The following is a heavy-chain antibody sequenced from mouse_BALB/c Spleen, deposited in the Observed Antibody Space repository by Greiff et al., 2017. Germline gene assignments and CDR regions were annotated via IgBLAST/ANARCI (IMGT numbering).Heavy chain of an antibody. J-gene: IGHJ1*01. V-gene: IGHV1-18*01. CDR2: INPYNGGT. Sequence: VQLQQSGPELVKPGASLKISCQASGYSFTGYTMNWVKQSHGKNLEWIGLINPYNGGTSYNQKFKGKSTLTVDKSSSTAYMELLSLTSVDSAVYYFARALTTVGPYWYFDVWGAGTTVTVSS. D-gene: IGHD1-1*01. CDR3: ARALTTVGPYWYFDV. CDR1: GYSFTGYT.